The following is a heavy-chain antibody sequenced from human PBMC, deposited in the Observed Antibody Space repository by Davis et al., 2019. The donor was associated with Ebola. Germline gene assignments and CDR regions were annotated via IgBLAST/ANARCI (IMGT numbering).Heavy chain of an antibody. D-gene: IGHD2-15*01. J-gene: IGHJ4*02. V-gene: IGHV1-69*04. CDR1: GGTFSKYA. Sequence: SVKVSCKASGGTFSKYAISWVRQAPGQGLEWMGRIMPILGVALYPQKLQDRVTISADKSTSTVYLELSSLTYEDTALYYCASSDTTSSQWYFDYWGQGTQVTVSS. CDR3: ASSDTTSSQWYFDY. CDR2: IMPILGVA.